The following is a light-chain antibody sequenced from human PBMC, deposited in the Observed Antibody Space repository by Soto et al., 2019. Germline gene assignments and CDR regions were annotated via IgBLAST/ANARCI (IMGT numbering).Light chain of an antibody. CDR3: QQYETFSGT. Sequence: EVVMTQSPATLSVSPGEGATLSCRAGQGIGDTLAWYQHKPGQTPRLLIYDTSTRATGVPARFSGSGSGTKFTLTIASLQPDDFATYYCQQYETFSGTFGPGTKVDNK. J-gene: IGKJ1*01. CDR1: QGIGDT. CDR2: DTS. V-gene: IGKV3-15*01.